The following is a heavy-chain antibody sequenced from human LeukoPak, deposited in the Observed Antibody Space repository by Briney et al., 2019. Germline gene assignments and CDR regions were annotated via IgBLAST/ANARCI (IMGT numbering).Heavy chain of an antibody. J-gene: IGHJ6*03. CDR3: AGSYYYDSSGYGVAAYYYFYMNV. Sequence: ASVKVSCKASGGTFSSYAISWVRQAPGQGLEWMGGIIPIFGTANYAQKFQGRVTITADESTSTAYMEPSSLRSEDTAVYYCAGSYYYDSSGYGVAAYYYFYMNVWAKGTTVTVSS. D-gene: IGHD3-22*01. CDR1: GGTFSSYA. V-gene: IGHV1-69*13. CDR2: IIPIFGTA.